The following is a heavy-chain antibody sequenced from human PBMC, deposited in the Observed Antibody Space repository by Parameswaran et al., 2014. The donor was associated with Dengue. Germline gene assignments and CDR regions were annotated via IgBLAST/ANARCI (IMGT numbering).Heavy chain of an antibody. J-gene: IGHJ4*02. D-gene: IGHD6-19*01. V-gene: IGHV5-51*01. CDR2: IYPGDSDT. Sequence: WIRQPPGKGLEWMGIIYPGDSDTRYSPSFQGQVTISADKSISTAYLQWSSLKASDTAMYYCARLSSSGWYLDYWGQGTLVTVSS. CDR3: ARLSSSGWYLDY.